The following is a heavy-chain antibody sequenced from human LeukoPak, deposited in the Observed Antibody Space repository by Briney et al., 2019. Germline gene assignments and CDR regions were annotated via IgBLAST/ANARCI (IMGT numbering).Heavy chain of an antibody. D-gene: IGHD3-10*01. V-gene: IGHV3-30*18. Sequence: GRSLRLSCAASGFTFSSYGMHWVRQAPGKGLEWVAVISYDGSNKYDADSEKGRFTISRDNSKNTLHLQMNSLRAEDTAVYYCAKDYYGSGSYFWRSDYYYGMDVWGQGTTVTVSS. CDR3: AKDYYGSGSYFWRSDYYYGMDV. J-gene: IGHJ6*02. CDR1: GFTFSSYG. CDR2: ISYDGSNK.